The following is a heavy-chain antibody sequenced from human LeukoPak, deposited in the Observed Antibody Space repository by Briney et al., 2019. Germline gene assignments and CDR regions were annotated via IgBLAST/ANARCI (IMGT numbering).Heavy chain of an antibody. V-gene: IGHV3-21*01. J-gene: IGHJ6*04. CDR3: GATGTTGYYYYYGMDV. Sequence: SGGSLRLSCAPSGFTFSSYSMNGVRQAPGKGLEWVSSISSSSSYIYYADSVKGRFTISRDNAKNSLYLQMNSLRAEDTAVYYCGATGTTGYYYYYGMDVWGKGTTVTVSS. CDR1: GFTFSSYS. CDR2: ISSSSSYI. D-gene: IGHD1-1*01.